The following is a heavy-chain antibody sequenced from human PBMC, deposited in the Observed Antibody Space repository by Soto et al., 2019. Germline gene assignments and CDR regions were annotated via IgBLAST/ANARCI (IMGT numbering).Heavy chain of an antibody. CDR3: ARGLGPGHCSGGSCIDY. CDR2: INPSGGST. Sequence: ASVKVSCKASGYTFTSYYMHWVRQAPGQGLEWMGIINPSGGSTSYAQKFQGRVTMTRDTSTSTVYMELSSPRSEDTAVYYCARGLGPGHCSGGSCIDYWGQGTLVTV. D-gene: IGHD2-15*01. V-gene: IGHV1-46*03. CDR1: GYTFTSYY. J-gene: IGHJ4*02.